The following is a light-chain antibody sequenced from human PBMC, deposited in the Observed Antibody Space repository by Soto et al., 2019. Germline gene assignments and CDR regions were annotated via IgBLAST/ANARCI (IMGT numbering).Light chain of an antibody. CDR3: QHRDNWRRGFS. CDR1: QSVSRY. J-gene: IGKJ3*01. Sequence: EIVLTQSPATLSLSPGERATLSCRASQSVSRYLAWYQQKPGQAPRLLIYETSNRATGIPARFSGSGSGTDFTRTNSSLEPEDVAVYYCQHRDNWRRGFSCGPGTKVDIK. V-gene: IGKV3-11*01. CDR2: ETS.